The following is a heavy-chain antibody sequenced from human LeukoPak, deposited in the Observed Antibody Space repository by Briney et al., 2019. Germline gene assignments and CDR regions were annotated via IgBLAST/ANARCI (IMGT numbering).Heavy chain of an antibody. CDR1: GFSLNTRGVA. Sequence: SGPTLVKPTQTLTLTCTFSGFSLNTRGVAVGWIRQPPGKALEWLALIFWNGDQRYSPSLKSRLTITRDTSKNQVVLRMTNMDPVDTATYFCAHAPMTTVTTFDSWGQGTLVTVSS. J-gene: IGHJ4*02. CDR3: AHAPMTTVTTFDS. CDR2: IFWNGDQ. V-gene: IGHV2-5*01. D-gene: IGHD4-17*01.